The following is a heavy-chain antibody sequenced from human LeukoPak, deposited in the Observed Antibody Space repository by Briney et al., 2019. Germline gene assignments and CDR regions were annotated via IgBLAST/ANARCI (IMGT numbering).Heavy chain of an antibody. J-gene: IGHJ4*02. D-gene: IGHD3-22*01. CDR2: ISYDGSNE. CDR3: ARVLNYYDSSGYYFSY. CDR1: GFTFSYYT. Sequence: GGSLRLSCAASGFTFSYYTMHWVRQAPGKGLEWVAVISYDGSNEYYADSVKGRFTISRDNSKNTLYLQMNSLRVEDTAVYYCARVLNYYDSSGYYFSYWGQRTLVTVSS. V-gene: IGHV3-30-3*01.